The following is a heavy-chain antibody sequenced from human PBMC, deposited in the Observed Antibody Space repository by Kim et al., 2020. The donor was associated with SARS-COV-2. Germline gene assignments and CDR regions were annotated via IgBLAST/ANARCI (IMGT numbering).Heavy chain of an antibody. Sequence: GGSLRLSCAASGVTFSSYSMNWVRQSPGNGLDWVSPISSRSSYIDNADSAKGRFTISRYNAKKPLYLQMKRLRAEDTAASYCARDGAHDIMTGSYQRYG. CDR1: GVTFSSYS. J-gene: IGHJ6*01. CDR2: ISSRSSYI. CDR3: ARDGAHDIMTGSYQRYG. V-gene: IGHV3-21*04. D-gene: IGHD3-9*01.